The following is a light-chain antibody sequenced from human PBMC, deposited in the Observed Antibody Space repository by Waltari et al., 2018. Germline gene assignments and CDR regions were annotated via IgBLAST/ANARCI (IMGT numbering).Light chain of an antibody. J-gene: IGLJ3*02. CDR3: NSYTGSSSWV. Sequence: QSALTQPASVSGSPGQSITISCTGTNSDVGFYNYVSWYQQHPGKAPKLLIYAVSVRPSGVSNRFSGSKSGNTASLTISGLQAEDEADYYCNSYTGSSSWVFGGGTRLTVL. CDR2: AVS. V-gene: IGLV2-14*03. CDR1: NSDVGFYNY.